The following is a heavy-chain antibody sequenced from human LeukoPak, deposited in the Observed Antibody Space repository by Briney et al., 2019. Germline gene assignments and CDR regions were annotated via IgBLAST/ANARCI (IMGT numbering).Heavy chain of an antibody. J-gene: IGHJ4*02. CDR2: INHSGST. Sequence: KPSETLSLTCAVYGGSFSGYYWSWIRQPPGKGLEWIGEINHSGSTNYNPSLKSRVTISVDTPKNQFSLKLSSVTAADTAVYYCARGRDVGHFDYWGQGTLVTVSP. CDR3: ARGRDVGHFDY. CDR1: GGSFSGYY. V-gene: IGHV4-34*01. D-gene: IGHD1-26*01.